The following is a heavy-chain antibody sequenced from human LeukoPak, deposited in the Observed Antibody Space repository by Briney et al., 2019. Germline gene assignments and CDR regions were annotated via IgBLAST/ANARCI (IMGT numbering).Heavy chain of an antibody. CDR1: GGSISSYY. V-gene: IGHV4-4*07. CDR3: ARGRSGSYYSPFDY. CDR2: IYNSGST. D-gene: IGHD1-26*01. J-gene: IGHJ4*02. Sequence: SETLSLTCTVSGGSISSYYWSWIRQPAGKGLEWIGRIYNSGSTTYNPSLKSRVTMSVDTSKNQFSLKLNSVTAADTAVYYCARGRSGSYYSPFDYWGQGTLVTVSS.